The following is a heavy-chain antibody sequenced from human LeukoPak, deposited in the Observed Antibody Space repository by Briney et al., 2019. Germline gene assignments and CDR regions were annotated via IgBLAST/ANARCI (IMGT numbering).Heavy chain of an antibody. CDR3: ARVNRGYCSSTSCRGVFDY. CDR2: IYYSGST. J-gene: IGHJ4*02. CDR1: GASISSYY. D-gene: IGHD2-2*01. V-gene: IGHV4-59*01. Sequence: SETLSLTCTVSGASISSYYWSWIRQPPGKGLEWFGYIYYSGSTNYNPSLNSRVTISVDTSKNQFSLKLSSVTAADTAVYYCARVNRGYCSSTSCRGVFDYWGQGTLVTVSS.